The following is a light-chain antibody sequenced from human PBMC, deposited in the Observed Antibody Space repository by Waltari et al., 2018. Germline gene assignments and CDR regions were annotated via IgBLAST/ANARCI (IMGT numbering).Light chain of an antibody. Sequence: SYVLTQPPSVSVAPGQTAKITCGGNSIGSQSVHWYQQKPGQAPILVIYDDSARPSGIPERVSGSNSGNTATLTIGGVEAGEEADYYCQVWHSREHVVFGGGTRVTVL. V-gene: IGLV3-21*02. CDR1: SIGSQS. CDR2: DDS. CDR3: QVWHSREHVV. J-gene: IGLJ2*01.